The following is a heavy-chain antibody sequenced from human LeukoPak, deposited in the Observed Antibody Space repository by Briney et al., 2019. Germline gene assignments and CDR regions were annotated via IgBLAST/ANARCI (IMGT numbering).Heavy chain of an antibody. Sequence: GESLKISCKGSEYSFTSYWIGWVRQMPGKGLEWMGIIYPGDSDTRYSPSFQGQVTISADKSISTAYLQWSSLKASDTAMYYCARHVIPHYYDSSGSIPTFFDYWGQGTLVTVSS. V-gene: IGHV5-51*01. J-gene: IGHJ4*02. CDR1: EYSFTSYW. CDR2: IYPGDSDT. CDR3: ARHVIPHYYDSSGSIPTFFDY. D-gene: IGHD3-22*01.